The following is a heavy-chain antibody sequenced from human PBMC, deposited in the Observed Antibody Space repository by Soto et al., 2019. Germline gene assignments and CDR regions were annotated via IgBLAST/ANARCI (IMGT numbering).Heavy chain of an antibody. Sequence: QLQLQESGPGLVKPSETLSLTCTVSGGSISSSSYYWGWIRQPPGKGLEWIGSIYYSGSTYYNPSLKSRVTISVDTSKNQFSLKLSSVTAADTAVYYCATPYYDRPSDAFDIWGQGTMVTVSS. CDR2: IYYSGST. D-gene: IGHD3-3*01. J-gene: IGHJ3*02. V-gene: IGHV4-39*01. CDR1: GGSISSSSYY. CDR3: ATPYYDRPSDAFDI.